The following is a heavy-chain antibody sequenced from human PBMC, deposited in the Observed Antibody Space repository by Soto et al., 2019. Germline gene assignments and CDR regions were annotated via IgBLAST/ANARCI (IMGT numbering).Heavy chain of an antibody. Sequence: SETLSLTCAVSGGSISSGGYSWSWIRQPPGKGLEWIGYIYHSGSTYYNPSLKSRVTISVDRSKNQFSLKLSSVTAADTAVYYCARGRLDYYDSSGYFPPNIDYWGQGTLVTVSS. CDR3: ARGRLDYYDSSGYFPPNIDY. J-gene: IGHJ4*02. CDR2: IYHSGST. CDR1: GGSISSGGYS. V-gene: IGHV4-30-2*01. D-gene: IGHD3-22*01.